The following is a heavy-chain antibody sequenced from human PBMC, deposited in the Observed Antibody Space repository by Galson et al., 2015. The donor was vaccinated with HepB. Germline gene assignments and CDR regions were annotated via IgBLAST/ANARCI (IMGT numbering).Heavy chain of an antibody. V-gene: IGHV5-51*01. J-gene: IGHJ4*02. CDR3: ARHRGSCSSISCYPDY. CDR1: GYSFTSYW. D-gene: IGHD2-2*01. CDR2: IYPGDSDT. Sequence: QSGAQAKKPGESLKTSCTGSGYSFTSYWIGWARQKPGKGLQRMGIIYPGDSDTRYSPSFQGQVTISADKSISTAYLQWSSLQASDTAMYYCARHRGSCSSISCYPDYWGQGTLVTVSS.